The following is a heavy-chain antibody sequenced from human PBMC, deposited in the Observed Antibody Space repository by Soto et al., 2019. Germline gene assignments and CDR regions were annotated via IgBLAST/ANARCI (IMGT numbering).Heavy chain of an antibody. CDR2: ISYDGSNK. Sequence: GGSLRLSCAASGFTFSSYSMHWVRQAPGKGLEWVAVISYDGSNKYYADSVKGRFTISRDNSKNTLYLQMNSLRAEDTAVYYCAKDLGVPAAIAFDYWGQGTLVTVSS. CDR3: AKDLGVPAAIAFDY. CDR1: GFTFSSYS. D-gene: IGHD2-2*01. V-gene: IGHV3-30*18. J-gene: IGHJ4*02.